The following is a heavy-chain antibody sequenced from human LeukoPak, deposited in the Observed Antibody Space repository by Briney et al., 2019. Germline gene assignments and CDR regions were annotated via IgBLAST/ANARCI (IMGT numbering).Heavy chain of an antibody. CDR2: ISWNSEII. CDR1: GFTFDDYA. CDR3: TRGSIDY. Sequence: PGGSLRLSCAASGFTFDDYAIHWVRLVPGRGLEWVSGISWNSEIIAYADSVRGRFTISRDNAKNSVFLQMDSLRAEDSALYYCTRGSIDYWGQGTLVTVSS. J-gene: IGHJ4*02. V-gene: IGHV3-9*01.